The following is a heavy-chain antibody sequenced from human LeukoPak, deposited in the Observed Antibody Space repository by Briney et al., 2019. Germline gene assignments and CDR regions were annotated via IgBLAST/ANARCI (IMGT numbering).Heavy chain of an antibody. CDR1: GFTFSSYA. D-gene: IGHD3-9*01. Sequence: PGGSLRLSCAASGFTFSSYAMSWVRQAPGNGLEWVSAVSGSGGSTYYADSVKGRFTISRDNSKNTLYLQMNSLRAEDTAVYYCAKSEEVTIFHLYYYYMDVWGKGTTVTVSS. CDR3: AKSEEVTIFHLYYYYMDV. V-gene: IGHV3-23*01. CDR2: VSGSGGST. J-gene: IGHJ6*03.